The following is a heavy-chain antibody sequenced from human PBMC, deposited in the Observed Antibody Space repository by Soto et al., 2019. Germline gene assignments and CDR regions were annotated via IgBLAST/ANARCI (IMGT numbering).Heavy chain of an antibody. CDR3: ARDIRSSSGGGNYGWVDP. Sequence: EVQLLESGGGLVQPGGSLRLSCAASGFTFSRSAMGWVRQAPGKGLEWVSSISGHGRDTYYPDAVRGRFTVARDKCKSTLYLEMNSLSAEDTALYYCARDIRSSSGGGNYGWVDPWGPGTQVTVSS. D-gene: IGHD3-16*01. V-gene: IGHV3-23*01. J-gene: IGHJ5*02. CDR1: GFTFSRSA. CDR2: ISGHGRDT.